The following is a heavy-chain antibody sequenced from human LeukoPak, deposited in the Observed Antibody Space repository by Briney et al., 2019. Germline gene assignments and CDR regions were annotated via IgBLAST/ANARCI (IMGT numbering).Heavy chain of an antibody. CDR2: ISGSGGST. D-gene: IGHD6-13*01. CDR1: GFTFSSYA. CDR3: AKVGRLQLNGFDY. Sequence: PGGSLSLSCAASGFTFSSYAMSWVRQAPGKGLEWVSAISGSGGSTYYADSVKGRFTISRDNSKNTLYLQMNSLRAEDTAVYYCAKVGRLQLNGFDYWGQGTLVTVSS. V-gene: IGHV3-23*01. J-gene: IGHJ4*02.